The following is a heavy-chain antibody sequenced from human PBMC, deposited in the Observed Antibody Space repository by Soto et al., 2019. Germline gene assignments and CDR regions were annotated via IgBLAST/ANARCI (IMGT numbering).Heavy chain of an antibody. Sequence: SXKVSCEASGYTXSSYGMRWVRQAPGQGLEWIGWISAYNGNTDYAQKLQGRVTMTTDTSTSTACMELRSLRYDDTAVYYCARPLAPHYYDSSGYYYYWAQATLATVSS. D-gene: IGHD3-22*01. V-gene: IGHV1-18*01. J-gene: IGHJ4*02. CDR3: ARPLAPHYYDSSGYYYY. CDR2: ISAYNGNT. CDR1: GYTXSSYG.